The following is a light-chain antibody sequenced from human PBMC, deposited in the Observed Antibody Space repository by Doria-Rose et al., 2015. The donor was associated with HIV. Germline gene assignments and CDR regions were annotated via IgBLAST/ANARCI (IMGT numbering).Light chain of an antibody. CDR2: AAS. V-gene: IGKV1-39*01. J-gene: IGKJ1*01. CDR3: QQTYSSPPWT. Sequence: LSASIGDRVTITCRASQTVSTYLNWFQQEPGEAPKLLIYAASRLQSGVPSRFSGSGSGTDFTLTISGLQPGDFATYYCQQTYSSPPWTFGQGTKAEMK. CDR1: QTVSTY.